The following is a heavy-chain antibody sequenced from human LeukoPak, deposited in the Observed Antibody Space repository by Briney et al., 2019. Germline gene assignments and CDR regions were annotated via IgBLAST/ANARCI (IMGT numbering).Heavy chain of an antibody. D-gene: IGHD2/OR15-2a*01. V-gene: IGHV4-59*08. CDR2: INYSGRS. CDR3: ARLDCLSNECYNY. J-gene: IGHJ4*02. Sequence: SETLSLTCSVSGNSITSDFWSWIRQSPGKGLEWIGYINYSGRSYYDPSLKSRVTISVDRSTKRVSLKMRSVTAADTAVYYCARLDCLSNECYNYWAVGALVTVTS. CDR1: GNSITSDF.